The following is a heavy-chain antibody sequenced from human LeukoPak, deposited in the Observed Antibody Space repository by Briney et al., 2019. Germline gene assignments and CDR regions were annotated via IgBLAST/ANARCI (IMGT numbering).Heavy chain of an antibody. Sequence: GGSLRLSCAASGFTVSSNYMNWVRQAPGKGLEWVSGIYVDGSTYYADSVKGRFTISRDNSRNTLYLQMNSLKPEDTAVYYCAKVDTNMVLDYWGQGTLVTVSS. CDR1: GFTVSSNY. D-gene: IGHD5-18*01. V-gene: IGHV3-53*05. CDR3: AKVDTNMVLDY. CDR2: IYVDGST. J-gene: IGHJ4*02.